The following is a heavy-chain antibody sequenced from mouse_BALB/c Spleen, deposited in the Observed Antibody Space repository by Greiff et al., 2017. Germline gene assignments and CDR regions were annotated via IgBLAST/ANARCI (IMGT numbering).Heavy chain of an antibody. J-gene: IGHJ3*01. V-gene: IGHV5-12-2*01. CDR3: ARHGWDGFAY. CDR1: GFTFSSYT. D-gene: IGHD4-1*01. Sequence: EVMLVESGGGLVQPGGSLKLSCAASGFTFSSYTMSWVRQTPEKRLEWVAYISNGGGSTYYPDTVKGRFTISRDNAKNTLYLQMSSLKSEDTAMYYCARHGWDGFAYWGQGTLVTVSA. CDR2: ISNGGGST.